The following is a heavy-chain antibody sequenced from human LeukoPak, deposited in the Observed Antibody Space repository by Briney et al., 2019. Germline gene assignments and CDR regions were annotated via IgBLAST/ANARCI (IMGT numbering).Heavy chain of an antibody. CDR1: GGSFSGYY. CDR2: INHSGST. V-gene: IGHV4-34*01. D-gene: IGHD2-15*01. CDR3: ARAGVAAIDY. Sequence: SETLSLTCAVYGGSFSGYYWSWIRQPPGKGLEWIGEINHSGSTNYNPSLKSRVTMSVDTSKNQFSLKLSSVTAADTAVYYCARAGVAAIDYWGQGTLVTVSS. J-gene: IGHJ4*02.